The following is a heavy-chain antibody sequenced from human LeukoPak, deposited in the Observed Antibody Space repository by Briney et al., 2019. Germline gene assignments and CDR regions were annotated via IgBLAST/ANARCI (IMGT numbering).Heavy chain of an antibody. V-gene: IGHV3-21*01. Sequence: KPGGSLRLSCAASGFTFSSYSMNWVRQAPGKGLEWVSSISSSSSYIYYADSVKGRFTISRDNAKNSLYLQMNSLRAEDTAVYYCARAWADMGFYGMDVWGQGTTVTVSS. D-gene: IGHD3-9*01. CDR1: GFTFSSYS. CDR3: ARAWADMGFYGMDV. CDR2: ISSSSSYI. J-gene: IGHJ6*02.